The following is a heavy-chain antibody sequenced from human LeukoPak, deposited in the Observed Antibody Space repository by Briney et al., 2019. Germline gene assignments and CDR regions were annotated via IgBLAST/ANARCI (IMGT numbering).Heavy chain of an antibody. J-gene: IGHJ5*02. CDR2: IYHSGST. CDR3: ASMVRGVTLDP. V-gene: IGHV4-30-2*01. CDR1: GGSISSGGYS. D-gene: IGHD3-10*01. Sequence: PSETLSLTCAVSGGSISSGGYSWSWIRQPPGKGLEWIGYIYHSGSTYYNPSLKSRVTISVDRSKNQVSLKLSSVTAADTAVYYCASMVRGVTLDPWGQGTLVTVSS.